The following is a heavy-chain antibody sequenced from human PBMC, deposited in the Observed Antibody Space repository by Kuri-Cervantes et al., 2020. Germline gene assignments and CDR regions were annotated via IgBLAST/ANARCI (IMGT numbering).Heavy chain of an antibody. CDR1: GFTFDDYA. CDR2: ISWNSGSI. CDR3: AKGVLDYSGSWATFDC. J-gene: IGHJ4*02. Sequence: GGSLRLSCAASGFTFDDYAMHWVRQAPGKGLEWVSGISWNSGSIGYADSVKGRFTISRDNAKNSLYLQMNSLRAEDTAVYYCAKGVLDYSGSWATFDCWGQGTLVTVSS. D-gene: IGHD6-13*01. V-gene: IGHV3-9*01.